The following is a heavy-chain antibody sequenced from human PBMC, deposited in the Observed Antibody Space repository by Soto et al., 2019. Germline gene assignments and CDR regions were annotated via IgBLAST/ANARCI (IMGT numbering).Heavy chain of an antibody. V-gene: IGHV3-23*01. CDR2: ISGSGGST. D-gene: IGHD2-15*01. Sequence: GGSLRLSCAASGFTLSSYAMSWVRQAPGKGLEWVSAISGSGGSTYYADSVKGRFTISRDNSKNTLYLQMNSLRAEDTAVYYCAKDHGRYCSGGSCYLYDAFDIWGQGTMVTVSS. CDR3: AKDHGRYCSGGSCYLYDAFDI. J-gene: IGHJ3*02. CDR1: GFTLSSYA.